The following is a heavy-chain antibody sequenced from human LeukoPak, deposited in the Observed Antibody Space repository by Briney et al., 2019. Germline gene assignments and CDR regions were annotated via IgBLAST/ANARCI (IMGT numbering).Heavy chain of an antibody. V-gene: IGHV4-4*02. J-gene: IGHJ4*02. Sequence: PSETLSLTCAVSGGSISSSYWWSWVRQPPGKGLEWIGEIYHSGSTNYNPSLKSRVTISVDKSKNQFSLKPSSVTAADTAVYYCASRGISVAGSLVDYWGQGILVTVSS. CDR1: GGSISSSYW. CDR2: IYHSGST. D-gene: IGHD6-19*01. CDR3: ASRGISVAGSLVDY.